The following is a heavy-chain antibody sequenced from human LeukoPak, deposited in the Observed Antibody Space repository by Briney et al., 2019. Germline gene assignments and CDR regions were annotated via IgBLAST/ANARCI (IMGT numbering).Heavy chain of an antibody. CDR3: AGGNAMDV. J-gene: IGHJ6*04. Sequence: GGSLRLSCVVSGFPFSNSWMYWVRQAPGKGLEGVANIKKDGSGISYVDSVKGRFIISRDNTRNSLYLQVNSLTVEDTAVYFCAGGNAMDVWGKGTAVTVSS. V-gene: IGHV3-7*03. CDR1: GFPFSNSW. CDR2: IKKDGSGI.